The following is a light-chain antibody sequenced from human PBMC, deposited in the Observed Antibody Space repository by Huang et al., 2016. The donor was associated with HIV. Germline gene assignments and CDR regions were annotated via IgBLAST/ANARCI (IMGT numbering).Light chain of an antibody. CDR1: QVIDDY. CDR2: GAC. CDR3: QKYNSVPRT. Sequence: DIQMTQSPSSRSAAVGARFTITCRASQVIDDYLAWYQQKPGRVPSLVIYGACILHSGVASRFSGSGSGTNFTLTIASLQPDVVASYYCQKYNSVPRTFGQGTKVEI. J-gene: IGKJ1*01. V-gene: IGKV1-27*01.